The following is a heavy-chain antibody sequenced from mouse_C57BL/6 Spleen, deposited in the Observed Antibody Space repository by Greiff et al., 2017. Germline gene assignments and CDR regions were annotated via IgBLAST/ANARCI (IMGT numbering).Heavy chain of an antibody. CDR1: GYTFTDYY. CDR2: INPNNGGT. CDR3: ARNWDRY. D-gene: IGHD4-1*01. V-gene: IGHV1-26*01. Sequence: EVQLQQSGPELVKPGASVKISCKASGYTFTDYYMNWVKQSHGKSLEWIGDINPNNGGTSYNQKFKGKATLTVDKSSSTAYMELRSLTSEDSAVYYCARNWDRYWGQGTTLTVSS. J-gene: IGHJ2*01.